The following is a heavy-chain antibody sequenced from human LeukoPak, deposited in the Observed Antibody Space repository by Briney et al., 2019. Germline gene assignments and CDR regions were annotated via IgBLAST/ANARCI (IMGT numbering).Heavy chain of an antibody. CDR3: ASQITMVRGVIVPYYYYGMDV. D-gene: IGHD3-10*01. Sequence: ASVKVSCKASGYTFTGYYMHWVRQAPGQGLEWMGWINPNSGGTNYAQKFQGRVTMTRDTSISTAYMELSRLRSEDTAVYYCASQITMVRGVIVPYYYYGMDVWGKGTTVTVSS. V-gene: IGHV1-2*02. CDR1: GYTFTGYY. J-gene: IGHJ6*04. CDR2: INPNSGGT.